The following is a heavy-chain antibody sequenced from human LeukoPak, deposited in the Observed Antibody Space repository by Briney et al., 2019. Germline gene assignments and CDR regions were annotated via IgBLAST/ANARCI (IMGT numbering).Heavy chain of an antibody. CDR1: GYTLTELS. CDR2: FDPEDGET. V-gene: IGHV1-24*01. Sequence: ASVKVSCKVSGYTLTELSMHWVRQAPGKGLEWMGGFDPEDGETIYAQKFQGRVTMTEDTSTDTAYMELCSLRSEDTAVYYCATALGDFWSGYTLYYFDYWGQGTLVTVSS. J-gene: IGHJ4*02. D-gene: IGHD3-3*01. CDR3: ATALGDFWSGYTLYYFDY.